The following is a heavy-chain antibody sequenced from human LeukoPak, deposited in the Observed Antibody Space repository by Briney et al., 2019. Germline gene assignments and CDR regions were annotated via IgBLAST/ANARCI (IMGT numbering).Heavy chain of an antibody. CDR3: AISRGTAMVSPFGY. CDR1: GFTFSNYW. CDR2: IKEAGSEK. Sequence: PGGSLRLSCAASGFTFSNYWMSWVRQAPGKGLEFMANIKEAGSEKYYVDSVKGRFTISRDNDKNLVHLQMNSLRAEDTAVYYCAISRGTAMVSPFGYWGQGTLVTVSS. D-gene: IGHD5-18*01. J-gene: IGHJ4*02. V-gene: IGHV3-7*01.